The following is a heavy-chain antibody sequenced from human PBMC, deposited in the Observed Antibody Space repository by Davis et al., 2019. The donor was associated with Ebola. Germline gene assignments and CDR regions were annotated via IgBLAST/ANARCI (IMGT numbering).Heavy chain of an antibody. D-gene: IGHD2-2*01. CDR2: ISYDGSNK. CDR3: AKTYCSSTSCYSRTKYYYYGMDV. V-gene: IGHV3-30*18. CDR1: GFTFSSYG. Sequence: SLKISCAASGFTFSSYGMHWVRQAPGKGLEWVAVISYDGSNKYYADSVKGRFTISRDNSKNTLYLQMNSLRAEDTAVYYCAKTYCSSTSCYSRTKYYYYGMDVWGQGTTVTVSS. J-gene: IGHJ6*02.